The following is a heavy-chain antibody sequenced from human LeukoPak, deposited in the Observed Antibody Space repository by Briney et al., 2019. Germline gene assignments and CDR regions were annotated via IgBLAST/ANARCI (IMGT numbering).Heavy chain of an antibody. J-gene: IGHJ4*02. Sequence: ASVKVSCKPSGYPFSASGVTWIRQAPGQGLEWMGWIDPNDGDTTYAQTLQGRVIMTSDAFTRTVYMELRSLRSDDTAVYYCARGGGDNNLLDFWGQGTLVTVSS. V-gene: IGHV1-18*04. CDR1: GYPFSASG. CDR3: ARGGGDNNLLDF. CDR2: IDPNDGDT. D-gene: IGHD2-21*02.